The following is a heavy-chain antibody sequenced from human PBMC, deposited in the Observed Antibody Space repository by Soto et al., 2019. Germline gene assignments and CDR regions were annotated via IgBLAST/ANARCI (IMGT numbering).Heavy chain of an antibody. J-gene: IGHJ6*02. CDR3: AIGVISSRDPTDYYYGMDV. CDR2: INHSGST. CDR1: GGSFSGYY. D-gene: IGHD2-15*01. Sequence: QVQLQQWGAGLLKPSETLSLTCAVYGGSFSGYYWSWIRQPPGKGLEWIGEINHSGSTNYNPSLKSRVTISVDTSKNQFSLKLSSVTAADTAVYYCAIGVISSRDPTDYYYGMDVWGQGTTVTVSS. V-gene: IGHV4-34*01.